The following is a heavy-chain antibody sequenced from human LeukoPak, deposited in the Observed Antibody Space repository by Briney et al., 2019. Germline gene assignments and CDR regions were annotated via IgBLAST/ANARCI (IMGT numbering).Heavy chain of an antibody. CDR3: ARARVPLKNIAAAGGTYYMDV. J-gene: IGHJ6*03. Sequence: GGSLRLSCAASGFTFSSHWMHWVRQAPGKGLVWVSRISSDGSSINYADSVKGRFTISRDNAKNTLYLQMNSLRAEDTAVYYCARARVPLKNIAAAGGTYYMDVWGKGTTVTVSS. CDR1: GFTFSSHW. D-gene: IGHD6-13*01. V-gene: IGHV3-74*01. CDR2: ISSDGSSI.